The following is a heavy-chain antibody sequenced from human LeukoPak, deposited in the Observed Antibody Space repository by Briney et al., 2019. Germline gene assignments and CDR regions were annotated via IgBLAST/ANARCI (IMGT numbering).Heavy chain of an antibody. Sequence: PSETLSLTCTVTGGSISSGSYDWSWIRQPAGKGLEWIGRIYTSGSTNYNPSLKSRVTISVDTSKNQFSLKLSPVTAADTTVYYCARPDSSGYRYAFDIWGQGTMVTVSS. CDR2: IYTSGST. D-gene: IGHD3-22*01. J-gene: IGHJ3*02. CDR3: ARPDSSGYRYAFDI. V-gene: IGHV4-61*02. CDR1: GGSISSGSYD.